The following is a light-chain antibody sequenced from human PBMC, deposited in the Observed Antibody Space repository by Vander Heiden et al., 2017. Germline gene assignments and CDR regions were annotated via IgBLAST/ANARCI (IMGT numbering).Light chain of an antibody. J-gene: IGLJ2*01. V-gene: IGLV1-40*01. CDR2: GNS. CDR1: SSNMGEGYD. CDR3: QSYDSSLSGLVV. Sequence: QSVLTPPPSVSGAPGQTVTISCTGSSSNMGEGYDVHGYQQLPGTAPKLLIYGNSNRPSGVPDRCAGSKSGNSASLAITGLEAEDEADYYCQSYDSSLSGLVVFGGGTKLTVL.